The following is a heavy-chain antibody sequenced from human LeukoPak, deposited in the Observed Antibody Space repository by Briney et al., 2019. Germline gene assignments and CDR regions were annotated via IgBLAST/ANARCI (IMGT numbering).Heavy chain of an antibody. Sequence: PSETLSLTXTVSGASISSYYWSWIRQPAGKGLEWIGRIYASGSTSYNPSLKSRVTMSVDTSKNQFSLKLTSVTAADTAVYFCGGYGSGTYYPFFWGQGTLVTVSS. V-gene: IGHV4-4*07. CDR3: GGYGSGTYYPFF. D-gene: IGHD3-10*01. CDR1: GASISSYY. CDR2: IYASGST. J-gene: IGHJ4*02.